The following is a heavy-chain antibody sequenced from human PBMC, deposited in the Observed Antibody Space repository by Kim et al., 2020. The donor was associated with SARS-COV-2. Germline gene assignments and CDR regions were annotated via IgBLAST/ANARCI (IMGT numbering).Heavy chain of an antibody. D-gene: IGHD2-2*01. J-gene: IGHJ6*02. V-gene: IGHV3-23*01. CDR2: ISGDGGST. CDR1: GFTFSNYG. CDR3: ANFLVPDVIFYYSYDGMDV. Sequence: GGSLRLSCAASGFTFSNYGMSWVRQAPGKGLEWVSAISGDGGSTYYADSVKGRFTISRDNSKNTLYLQMNSLRAEDTAVYYCANFLVPDVIFYYSYDGMDVWGQGTTVTVSS.